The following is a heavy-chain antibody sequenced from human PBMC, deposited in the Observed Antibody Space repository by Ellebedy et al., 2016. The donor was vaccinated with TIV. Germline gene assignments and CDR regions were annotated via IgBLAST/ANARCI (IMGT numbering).Heavy chain of an antibody. CDR3: ATDGSYGDHLFPQHAFEI. D-gene: IGHD1-26*01. CDR2: INRDGTKR. Sequence: GESLKISCAASGFSFRSYWMTWVRQAPGKGLEWVANINRDGTKRYYVDSVKGRFTISRDNAKNSLYLLMSSLRAEDTAMYYCATDGSYGDHLFPQHAFEIWGQGTMVTVSS. CDR1: GFSFRSYW. J-gene: IGHJ3*02. V-gene: IGHV3-7*01.